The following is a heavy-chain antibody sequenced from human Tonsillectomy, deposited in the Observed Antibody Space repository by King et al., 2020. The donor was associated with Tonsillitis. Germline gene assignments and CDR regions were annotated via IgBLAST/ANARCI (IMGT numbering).Heavy chain of an antibody. V-gene: IGHV3-30*09. CDR1: GFTFSSYA. CDR2: ISYDGWNE. Sequence: HVQLVESGGGVVQPGRSLRLSCAASGFTFSSYAMHWVRQAPGKGLECVASISYDGWNEYYADSVKGRFAISRDISKNILYLQMNSLRDEDTAVYYCARELEETRGVYAFEIWGQGTMVTVSS. CDR3: ARELEETRGVYAFEI. J-gene: IGHJ3*02. D-gene: IGHD1-1*01.